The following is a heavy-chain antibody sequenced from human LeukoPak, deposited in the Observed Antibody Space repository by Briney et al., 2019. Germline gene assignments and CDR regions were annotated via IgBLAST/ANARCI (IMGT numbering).Heavy chain of an antibody. D-gene: IGHD2-2*01. J-gene: IGHJ3*02. CDR3: AKDMCSSTSCSRRAFDI. V-gene: IGHV3-30-3*01. CDR2: ISYDGSNK. Sequence: PGRSLRPSCAASGFTFSSFAMHWVRQAPGRGLEWVAFISYDGSNKYYADSVKGRFTISRDNSENTLYLQMNSLRAEDTALFYCAKDMCSSTSCSRRAFDIWGQGTMVTVSS. CDR1: GFTFSSFA.